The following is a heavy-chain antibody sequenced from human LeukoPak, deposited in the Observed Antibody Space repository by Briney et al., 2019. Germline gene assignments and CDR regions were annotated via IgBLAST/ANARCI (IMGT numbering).Heavy chain of an antibody. J-gene: IGHJ5*02. D-gene: IGHD2-2*02. Sequence: SVKVSCKASGGTFSSYAISWVRQAPGQGLEWMGGIIPIFGTANYAQKFQGRVTITADESTSTAYMELSSLRSEDTAVYYCARGGFAHCSSTSCYKGFDPWGQGTPVTVSS. V-gene: IGHV1-69*13. CDR3: ARGGFAHCSSTSCYKGFDP. CDR1: GGTFSSYA. CDR2: IIPIFGTA.